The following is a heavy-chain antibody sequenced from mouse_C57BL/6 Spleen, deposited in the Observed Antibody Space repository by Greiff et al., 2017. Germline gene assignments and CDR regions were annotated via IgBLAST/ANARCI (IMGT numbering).Heavy chain of an antibody. CDR3: ARTYGNFPTDYAMDY. CDR1: GFSLTSYG. D-gene: IGHD2-1*01. V-gene: IGHV2-6*01. Sequence: QVQLQQSGPGLVAPSQSLSITCNVSGFSLTSYGVDWVSPSKGKGLEWLGVIWGDGSTNYNSALKSRLGITKDNSKSQVFLKMNSLQTDDTAMYYWARTYGNFPTDYAMDYWGQGTSVTVSS. J-gene: IGHJ4*01. CDR2: IWGDGST.